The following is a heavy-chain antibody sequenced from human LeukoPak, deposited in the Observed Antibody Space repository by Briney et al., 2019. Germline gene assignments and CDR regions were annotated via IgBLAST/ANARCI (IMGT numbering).Heavy chain of an antibody. CDR1: GYSFTDYY. J-gene: IGHJ5*02. Sequence: ASVKVSCKTSGYSFTDYYMHWVRQAPGQGLEWMGWINPNSGGTSAAQKFQGRVTMTRDTSITTVYMEVSWLTSDDTAIYYCARADRLHGGPYLIGPWGQGTLVTVSS. CDR2: INPNSGGT. CDR3: ARADRLHGGPYLIGP. V-gene: IGHV1-2*02. D-gene: IGHD2-21*01.